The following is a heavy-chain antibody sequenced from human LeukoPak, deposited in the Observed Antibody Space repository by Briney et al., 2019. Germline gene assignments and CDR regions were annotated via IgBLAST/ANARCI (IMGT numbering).Heavy chain of an antibody. CDR3: ARQRDSSGYYPYYFDY. V-gene: IGHV4-59*08. D-gene: IGHD3-22*01. CDR2: IYYSGST. Sequence: PSETLSLTCTVSGGSISSYYWSWIRQPPGKGLEWIGYIYYSGSTNYNPSLKSRVTVSVDTPKNQFSLKLSSVTAADTAVYYCARQRDSSGYYPYYFDYWGQGTLVTVSS. CDR1: GGSISSYY. J-gene: IGHJ4*02.